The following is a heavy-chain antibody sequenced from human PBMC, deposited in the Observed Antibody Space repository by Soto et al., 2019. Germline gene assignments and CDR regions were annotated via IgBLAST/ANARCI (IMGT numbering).Heavy chain of an antibody. CDR3: ALRIAVAGGVRYYGMDV. D-gene: IGHD6-19*01. J-gene: IGHJ6*02. CDR1: GGTFSSYA. Sequence: SVKVSCKASGGTFSSYAISWVRQAPGQGLEWMGGIIPIFGTANYAQKFQGRVTITADESTSTAYMELSSLRSEDTAVYYCALRIAVAGGVRYYGMDVWGQGTTVNVSS. CDR2: IIPIFGTA. V-gene: IGHV1-69*13.